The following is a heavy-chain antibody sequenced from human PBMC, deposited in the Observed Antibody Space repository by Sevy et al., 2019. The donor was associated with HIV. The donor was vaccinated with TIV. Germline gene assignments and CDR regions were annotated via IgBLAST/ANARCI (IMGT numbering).Heavy chain of an antibody. Sequence: GESLRISCAASGFTFSDYYMSWIRQAPGKGLEWVSYISSSSSYTNYADSVKGRFTISRDNAKNSLYLQMNSLRAEDTAVYYCARGLVEATRDYWGQGTLVTVSS. CDR1: GFTFSDYY. CDR3: ARGLVEATRDY. V-gene: IGHV3-11*06. J-gene: IGHJ4*02. D-gene: IGHD1-26*01. CDR2: ISSSSSYT.